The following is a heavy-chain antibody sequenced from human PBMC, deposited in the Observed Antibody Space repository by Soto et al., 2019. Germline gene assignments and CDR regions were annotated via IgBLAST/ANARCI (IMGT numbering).Heavy chain of an antibody. CDR2: FDPEDGET. CDR1: GYTLTELS. Sequence: ASVKVSCKVSGYTLTELSMHWVRQAPGKGLEWMGGFDPEDGETIYAQKFQGRVTMTEDTSTDTAYMELSSLRSEDTAVYYCATAPYCTSGVCYRKVPFDYWGQGTLVTVSS. CDR3: ATAPYCTSGVCYRKVPFDY. V-gene: IGHV1-24*01. D-gene: IGHD2-8*01. J-gene: IGHJ4*02.